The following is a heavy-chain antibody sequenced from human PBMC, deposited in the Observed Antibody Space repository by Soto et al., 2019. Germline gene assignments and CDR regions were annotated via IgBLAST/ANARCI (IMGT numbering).Heavy chain of an antibody. CDR2: IWYDGSNT. J-gene: IGHJ5*02. CDR3: ARDEAPSERGFSGFDH. CDR1: GFTVNTFG. Sequence: QVQLEESGGGAVQPGTSLRLSCAASGFTVNTFGMHWVRQAPGKGLEWVAVIWYDGSNTYYAESVKGRFNISRDQSKNPLYRQMSRLRAEDPAVYYCARDEAPSERGFSGFDHWGQGTLVTVSS. D-gene: IGHD5-12*01. V-gene: IGHV3-33*01.